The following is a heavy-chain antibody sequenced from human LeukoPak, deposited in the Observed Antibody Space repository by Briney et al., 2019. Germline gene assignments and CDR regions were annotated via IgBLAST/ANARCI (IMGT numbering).Heavy chain of an antibody. CDR1: GFTFSSYG. V-gene: IGHV3-33*01. CDR3: ARDLYYYGSGSYRTYYNWFDP. Sequence: GGSLRLSCAASGFTFSSYGMHWVRQAPGKGLEWVAVIWYDGSNKYYADSVKGRFTISRDNAKNSLYLQMNSLRAEDTAVYYCARDLYYYGSGSYRTYYNWFDPWGQGTLVTVSS. D-gene: IGHD3-10*01. J-gene: IGHJ5*02. CDR2: IWYDGSNK.